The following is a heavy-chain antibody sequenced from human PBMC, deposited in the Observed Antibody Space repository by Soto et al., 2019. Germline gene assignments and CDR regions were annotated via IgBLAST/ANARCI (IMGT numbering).Heavy chain of an antibody. CDR2: IYYSGST. D-gene: IGHD6-13*01. J-gene: IGHJ6*02. Sequence: SETLSLTCTVSGGSISSYYWSWIRQPPGKGLEWIGYIYYSGSTNYNPSLKSRVTISVDTSKNQFSLKLSSVTAADTAVYYCARGDSSRWYTSYYYYGMDVWGQGTTVTVSS. CDR1: GGSISSYY. CDR3: ARGDSSRWYTSYYYYGMDV. V-gene: IGHV4-59*01.